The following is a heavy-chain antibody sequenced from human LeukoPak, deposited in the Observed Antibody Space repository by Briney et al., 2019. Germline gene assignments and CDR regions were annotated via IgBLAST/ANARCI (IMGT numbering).Heavy chain of an antibody. CDR1: GYTFSGYY. CDR2: INPNSAAT. D-gene: IGHD5/OR15-5a*01. V-gene: IGHV1-2*02. CDR3: VRGGVSTRY. Sequence: GASVTVSCKASGYTFSGYYMHWVRQAPGQGLEWMGWINPNSAATNYAQKFQGRVTMTRDTSISTAYMELSSLRSDDTALYYCVRGGVSTRYWGQGTLVTVSS. J-gene: IGHJ4*02.